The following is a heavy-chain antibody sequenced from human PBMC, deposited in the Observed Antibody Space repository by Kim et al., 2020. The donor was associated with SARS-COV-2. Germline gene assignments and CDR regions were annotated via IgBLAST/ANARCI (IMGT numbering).Heavy chain of an antibody. CDR2: IWYDGSKK. CDR1: GFNFSNYG. D-gene: IGHD3-16*01. V-gene: IGHV3-33*08. J-gene: IGHJ4*02. Sequence: GGSLRLSCAASGFNFSNYGMHWVRQAPGKGLEWVAVIWYDGSKKYYADSVKGRFTISRDNSKNTLYLQMNSLRAEDTAVYYCVRGGGADGFWGHWGQGTLVTVSS. CDR3: VRGGGADGFWGH.